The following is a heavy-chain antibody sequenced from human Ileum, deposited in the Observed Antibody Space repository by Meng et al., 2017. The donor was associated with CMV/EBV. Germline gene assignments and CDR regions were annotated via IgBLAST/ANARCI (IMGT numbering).Heavy chain of an antibody. D-gene: IGHD6-13*01. J-gene: IGHJ5*02. CDR2: VNHRGST. V-gene: IGHV4-34*01. CDR3: ARGYRSPSTRFDP. CDR1: SGSFSGYY. Sequence: CAVNSGSFSGYYWSWIRQPPGKGLEWIGEVNHRGSTKYNPSLKSRVIISLDTSKNQFSLNLSSATAADTAVYYCARGYRSPSTRFDPWGQGTLVTVSS.